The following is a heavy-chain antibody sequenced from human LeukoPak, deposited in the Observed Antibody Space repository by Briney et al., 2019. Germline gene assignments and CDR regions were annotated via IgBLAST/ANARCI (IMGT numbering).Heavy chain of an antibody. Sequence: ASLKFSCEASGYTFTAYYIHWVRQAPGQGLEWMAWIDPNSGDTWSAPLFQGRVTMTRDTSITTASMELTWLSSDDTAVYYCATGVATAFTYWGQGTLLTVSS. CDR2: IDPNSGDT. D-gene: IGHD5-18*01. V-gene: IGHV1-2*02. CDR1: GYTFTAYY. J-gene: IGHJ4*02. CDR3: ATGVATAFTY.